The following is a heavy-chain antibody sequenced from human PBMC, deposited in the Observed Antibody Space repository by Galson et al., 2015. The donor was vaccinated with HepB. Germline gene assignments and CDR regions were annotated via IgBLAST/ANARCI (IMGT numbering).Heavy chain of an antibody. CDR2: IYTSGST. CDR3: ASVNRYCSSTSCYFDAFDI. V-gene: IGHV4-61*02. Sequence: LSLTCTVSGGSISSGSYYWSWIRQPAGKGLEWIGRIYTSGSTNYNPSLKSRVTMSVDTSKNQFSLKLSSVTAADTAVYYCASVNRYCSSTSCYFDAFDIWGQGTMVTVSS. D-gene: IGHD2-2*01. J-gene: IGHJ3*02. CDR1: GGSISSGSYY.